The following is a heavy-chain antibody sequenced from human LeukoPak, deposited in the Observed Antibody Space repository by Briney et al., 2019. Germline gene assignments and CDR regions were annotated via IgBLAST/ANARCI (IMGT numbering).Heavy chain of an antibody. Sequence: ASVKVSCKASGYTFNNYGISWVRQAPGQGLEWVGWVTSYNGDTNYAQRFQGRVTMSTDTSTSTAYMELRSPRFDDTAIYYCAKDWHILTGRNCFDPWGQGTLVTVSS. CDR2: VTSYNGDT. J-gene: IGHJ5*02. CDR3: AKDWHILTGRNCFDP. CDR1: GYTFNNYG. V-gene: IGHV1-18*01. D-gene: IGHD3-9*01.